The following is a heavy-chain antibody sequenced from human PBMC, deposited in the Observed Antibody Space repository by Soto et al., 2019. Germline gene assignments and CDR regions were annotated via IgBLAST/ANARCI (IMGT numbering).Heavy chain of an antibody. CDR2: INPSGGST. CDR3: ARDLRVPAAIGDWFDP. J-gene: IGHJ5*02. D-gene: IGHD2-2*01. V-gene: IGHV1-46*01. CDR1: GYTFTSYY. Sequence: GASVKVSCKASGYTFTSYYMHWVRQAPGQGLEWMGIINPSGGSTSYAQKFQGRVTMTRDTSTSTVYMELSSLRSEDTAVYYCARDLRVPAAIGDWFDPWGQGTLVTVSS.